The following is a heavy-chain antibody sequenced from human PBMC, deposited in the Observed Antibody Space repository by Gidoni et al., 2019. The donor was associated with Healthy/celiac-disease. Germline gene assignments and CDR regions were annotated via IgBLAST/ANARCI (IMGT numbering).Heavy chain of an antibody. Sequence: QLQLQESGPGLVKPSETLSLTCTVSGGSISSSSYYWGWIRQPPGKGLEWIGSIYYSGSTYYNPSLKSRVTISVDTSKNQFSLKLSSVTAADTAVYYCASEKGSSWYGYYFDYWGQGTLVTVSS. D-gene: IGHD6-13*01. V-gene: IGHV4-39*01. J-gene: IGHJ4*02. CDR1: GGSISSSSYY. CDR2: IYYSGST. CDR3: ASEKGSSWYGYYFDY.